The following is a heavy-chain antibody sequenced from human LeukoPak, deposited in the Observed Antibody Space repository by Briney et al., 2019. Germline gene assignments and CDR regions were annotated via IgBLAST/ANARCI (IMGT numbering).Heavy chain of an antibody. J-gene: IGHJ4*02. CDR3: TKGQPMFDY. D-gene: IGHD2-2*01. V-gene: IGHV3-23*01. CDR2: VSAGSTT. Sequence: GGSLRLSCAAPGFTLSNYAMNSVRQAPGKGLEWVSTVSAGSTTYYADSVKGRFTISRDNSKNTLYLQMNSLRAEDTAVYYCTKGQPMFDYWGQGTLVTVSS. CDR1: GFTLSNYA.